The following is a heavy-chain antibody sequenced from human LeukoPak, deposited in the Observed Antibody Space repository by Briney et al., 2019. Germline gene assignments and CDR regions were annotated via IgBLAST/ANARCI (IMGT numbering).Heavy chain of an antibody. J-gene: IGHJ4*02. D-gene: IGHD6-13*01. CDR2: INTDGSST. CDR3: ARGGIARTFDY. Sequence: PGGSLRLSCAASGFTVSSNYMSWVRQAPGKGLVWVSRINTDGSSTSYADSVKGRFTISRDNAKNTLYLQMNSLRAEDTAVYYCARGGIARTFDYWGQGTLVTVSS. V-gene: IGHV3-74*01. CDR1: GFTVSSNY.